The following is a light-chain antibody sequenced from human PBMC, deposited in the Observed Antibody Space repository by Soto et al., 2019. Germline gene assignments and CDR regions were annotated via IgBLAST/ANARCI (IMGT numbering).Light chain of an antibody. CDR3: GTWDSSLSAGRV. V-gene: IGLV1-51*01. J-gene: IGLJ2*01. CDR2: ANN. Sequence: QSVLTQPPSVSAAPGQKVTISCSGSSSNIGNNYVSWYQQLPGTAPKLLIYANNKRPSGIPDRFSGSKSGTSATLGITGLQTGDEADYYCGTWDSSLSAGRVFGGGTKVTVL. CDR1: SSNIGNNY.